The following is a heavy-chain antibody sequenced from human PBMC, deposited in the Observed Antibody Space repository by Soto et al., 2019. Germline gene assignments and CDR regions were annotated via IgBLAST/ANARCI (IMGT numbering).Heavy chain of an antibody. J-gene: IGHJ6*03. CDR2: IYHSGAT. CDR1: GDSIRSAHYF. V-gene: IGHV4-39*01. Sequence: SETLSLTCSVFGDSIRSAHYFWGWVRQPPGKGLEWIGSIYHSGATFYEPYLRSRVTLSVDTTNNQFSLRLSSVTAADTAVCFCARQQYCGSSTCYDSLYYQYMDVWGKGTMVTVSS. CDR3: ARQQYCGSSTCYDSLYYQYMDV. D-gene: IGHD2-2*01.